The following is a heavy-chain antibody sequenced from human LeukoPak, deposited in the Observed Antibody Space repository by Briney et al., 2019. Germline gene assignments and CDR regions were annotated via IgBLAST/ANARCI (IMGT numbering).Heavy chain of an antibody. CDR2: IRGSGGGT. Sequence: GGSLRLSCAASGFTFSNYGMSWVRQAPGKGLEWVSGIRGSGGGTYYADSVKGRFTISRDNSKNTVYLQMNSLRVEDTAVYYCVKARMPHCGTDCLESWGQGTLVTVSS. D-gene: IGHD2-21*02. V-gene: IGHV3-23*01. J-gene: IGHJ4*02. CDR1: GFTFSNYG. CDR3: VKARMPHCGTDCLES.